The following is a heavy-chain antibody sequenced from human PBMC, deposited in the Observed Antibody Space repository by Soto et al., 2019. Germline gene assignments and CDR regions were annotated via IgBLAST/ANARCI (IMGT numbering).Heavy chain of an antibody. CDR2: ISYDGSNK. Sequence: QVQLVESGGGVVQPGRSLRLSCAASGFTFSSYAMHWVRQAPGKGLEWVAVISYDGSNKYYADSVKGRFTISRDNSKNTLYLQMNSLRAKDTAVYYCAVNIVVVTAIKGDYWGQGTLVTVSS. D-gene: IGHD2-21*02. J-gene: IGHJ4*02. CDR1: GFTFSSYA. V-gene: IGHV3-30-3*01. CDR3: AVNIVVVTAIKGDY.